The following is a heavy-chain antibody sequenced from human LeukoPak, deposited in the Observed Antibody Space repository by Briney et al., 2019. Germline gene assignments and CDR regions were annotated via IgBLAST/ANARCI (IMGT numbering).Heavy chain of an antibody. CDR3: ARVTKGYGVDY. J-gene: IGHJ4*02. Sequence: SETLSLTCAVSGGSISSYYWSWIRQPPGKGLEWTGYIYYSGSTNYNPSLKSRVTISVDTSKNQFSLKLSSVTAADTAVYYCARVTKGYGVDYWGQGTLVTVSS. D-gene: IGHD5-12*01. CDR2: IYYSGST. CDR1: GGSISSYY. V-gene: IGHV4-59*01.